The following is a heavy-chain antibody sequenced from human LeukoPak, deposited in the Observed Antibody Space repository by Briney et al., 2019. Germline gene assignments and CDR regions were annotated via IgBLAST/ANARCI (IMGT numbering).Heavy chain of an antibody. J-gene: IGHJ5*02. V-gene: IGHV4-39*01. D-gene: IGHD6-13*01. CDR1: GGSISTYY. Sequence: SETLSLTCAVSGGSISTYYWGWIRQPPGKGLEWIGNIYNSGSTYYNPSLKSRVTISVDTSKNQFSLKLSSVTAADTAVYYCARQAYSSNLGWFDPWGQGTLVTVSS. CDR3: ARQAYSSNLGWFDP. CDR2: IYNSGST.